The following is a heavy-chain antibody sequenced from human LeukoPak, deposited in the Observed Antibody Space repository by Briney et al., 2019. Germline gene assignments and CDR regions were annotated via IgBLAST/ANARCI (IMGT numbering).Heavy chain of an antibody. D-gene: IGHD1-26*01. CDR3: ARSGGSYEGFDY. V-gene: IGHV1-69*13. J-gene: IGHJ4*02. Sequence: PVKVSCKASGGTFSSYAISWVRQAPGQGLEWMGGIIPIFGTANYAQKFQGRVTITADESTSTAYMELSSLRSEDTAVYYCARSGGSYEGFDYWGQGTLVTVSS. CDR2: IIPIFGTA. CDR1: GGTFSSYA.